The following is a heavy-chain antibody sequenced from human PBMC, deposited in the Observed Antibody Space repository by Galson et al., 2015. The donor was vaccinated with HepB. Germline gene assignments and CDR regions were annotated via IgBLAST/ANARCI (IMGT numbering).Heavy chain of an antibody. D-gene: IGHD6-19*01. Sequence: SVKVSCKVSGYTLTELSMHWVRQAPGKGPEWMGGFDPEDGETIYAQKFQGRVTMTEDTSTDTAYMELSRLRSEDTAVYYCAKERLSGWNAAFDIWGQGTMVTVSS. V-gene: IGHV1-24*01. CDR3: AKERLSGWNAAFDI. J-gene: IGHJ3*02. CDR2: FDPEDGET. CDR1: GYTLTELS.